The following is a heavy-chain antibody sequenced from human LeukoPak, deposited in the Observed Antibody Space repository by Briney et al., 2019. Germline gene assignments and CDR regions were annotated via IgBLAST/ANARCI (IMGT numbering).Heavy chain of an antibody. CDR1: GGSISSYY. CDR3: ARDGGDGWFDP. J-gene: IGHJ5*02. V-gene: IGHV4-59*01. CDR2: IYYSGST. Sequence: SETLSLTCTVSGGSISSYYWSWIRQPPGKGLEWIGYIYYSGSTNYNPSLKSRVTISVDTSKNQFSLKLSSVTAADTAVYYCARDGGDGWFDPWGQGTLVTVSS. D-gene: IGHD5-24*01.